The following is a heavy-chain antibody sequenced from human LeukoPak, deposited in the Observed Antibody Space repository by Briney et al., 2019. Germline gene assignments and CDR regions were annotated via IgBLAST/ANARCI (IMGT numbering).Heavy chain of an antibody. D-gene: IGHD2-2*01. CDR3: ARVGYCSSTSCSYIDY. J-gene: IGHJ4*02. CDR2: IYYSGST. Sequence: PSETLSLTCTVSGGSISSGGYYWSWIRQHPGKGLEWIGYIYYSGSTYYNPSLKSRVTISVDTSKNQFSLKLGSVTAADTAVYYCARVGYCSSTSCSYIDYWGQGTLVTVSS. V-gene: IGHV4-31*03. CDR1: GGSISSGGYY.